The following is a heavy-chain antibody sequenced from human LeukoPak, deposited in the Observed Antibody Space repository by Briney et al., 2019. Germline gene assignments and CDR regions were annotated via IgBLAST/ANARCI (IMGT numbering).Heavy chain of an antibody. CDR1: GFTFDDYA. V-gene: IGHV3-9*01. J-gene: IGHJ4*02. Sequence: GGSLRLSCAASGFTFDDYAMHWVRQAPGKGLEWVSGISWNSGSIGYADSVKGRFTISRDNAKNSLYLQMNSLRAEDTAVYYCARDLGDPTGWGQGTLVTVSS. D-gene: IGHD3-10*01. CDR3: ARDLGDPTG. CDR2: ISWNSGSI.